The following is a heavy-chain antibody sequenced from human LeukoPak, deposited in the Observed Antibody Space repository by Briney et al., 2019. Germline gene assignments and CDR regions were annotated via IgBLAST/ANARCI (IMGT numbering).Heavy chain of an antibody. CDR1: GFTFSSYG. V-gene: IGHV3-30*18. D-gene: IGHD2-15*01. J-gene: IGHJ4*02. Sequence: GRSLRLSCAASGFTFSSYGMHWVRQAPGKGLEWVAVISYDGSNNYYADSVKGRFTISRDNSKNTLYLQMNSLRAEDTAVYYCAKSFRVGAALDDYWGQGTLVTVSS. CDR3: AKSFRVGAALDDY. CDR2: ISYDGSNN.